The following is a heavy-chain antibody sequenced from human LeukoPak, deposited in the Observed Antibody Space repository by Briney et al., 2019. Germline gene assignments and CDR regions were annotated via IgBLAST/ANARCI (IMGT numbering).Heavy chain of an antibody. CDR1: GFTFSSYS. D-gene: IGHD3-10*01. Sequence: PGRSLRLSCAASGFTFSSYSMNWVRQAPGKGLEWVSYISSSSSTIYYADSVKGRFTISRDNAKNSLYLQMNSLRAEDTAVYYCARDQITMVRGAIDYWGQGTLVTVSS. CDR3: ARDQITMVRGAIDY. J-gene: IGHJ4*02. CDR2: ISSSSSTI. V-gene: IGHV3-48*01.